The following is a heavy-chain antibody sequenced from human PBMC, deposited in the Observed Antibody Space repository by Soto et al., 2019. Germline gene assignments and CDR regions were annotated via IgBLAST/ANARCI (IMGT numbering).Heavy chain of an antibody. J-gene: IGHJ5*02. Sequence: EASVKVSCKVSGYTLTELSMHWVRQAPGKGLEWMGGFDPEDGETIYAQKFQGRVTMTEDTSTDTAYMELSSLRSEDTAVYYCAGYYYDSSGYYSGVNWFDPWGQGTLVSVSS. V-gene: IGHV1-24*01. D-gene: IGHD3-22*01. CDR1: GYTLTELS. CDR2: FDPEDGET. CDR3: AGYYYDSSGYYSGVNWFDP.